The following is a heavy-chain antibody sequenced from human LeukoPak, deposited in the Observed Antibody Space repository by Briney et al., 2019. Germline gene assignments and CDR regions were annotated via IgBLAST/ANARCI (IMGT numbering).Heavy chain of an antibody. CDR1: GFTFSSYA. Sequence: PGGSLRLSCAASGFTFSSYAMHWVRQAPGKGLEYVSAISSNGGSTYYANSVKGRFTISRDNAKNSLYLQMNSLRAEDTAVYYCVRVKSTGYYYGSGSPNTFNIWGQGTMVTVSS. V-gene: IGHV3-64*01. D-gene: IGHD3-10*01. CDR3: VRVKSTGYYYGSGSPNTFNI. J-gene: IGHJ3*02. CDR2: ISSNGGST.